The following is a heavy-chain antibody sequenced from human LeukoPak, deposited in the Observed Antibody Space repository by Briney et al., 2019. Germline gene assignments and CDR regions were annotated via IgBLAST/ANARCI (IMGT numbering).Heavy chain of an antibody. CDR1: GFTFSSYE. V-gene: IGHV3-23*01. J-gene: IGHJ3*02. Sequence: GGSLRLSCAASGFTFSSYEMNWVRQAPGKGLEWVSGISGSGGRTHYADSVKGRFTISRDNSKNTLYLQMNSLRAEDTAVYYCAATYGSGSRGDAFDIWGQGTMVTVSS. CDR3: AATYGSGSRGDAFDI. D-gene: IGHD3-10*01. CDR2: ISGSGGRT.